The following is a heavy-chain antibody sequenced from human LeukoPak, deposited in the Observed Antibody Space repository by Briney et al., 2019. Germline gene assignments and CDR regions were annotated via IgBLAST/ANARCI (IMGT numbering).Heavy chain of an antibody. D-gene: IGHD3-3*01. J-gene: IGHJ5*02. V-gene: IGHV5-51*01. Sequence: GASPQISCKGSGYIFTSYWIGWVRQVPGKGLEWMGIIYPGGSYTRYSPSFQGQVTISADKSISTAYLQWSSLKASDTAIYYSSRLSEQYYDFLKGLDPWGQGTLVTVSS. CDR3: SRLSEQYYDFLKGLDP. CDR2: IYPGGSYT. CDR1: GYIFTSYW.